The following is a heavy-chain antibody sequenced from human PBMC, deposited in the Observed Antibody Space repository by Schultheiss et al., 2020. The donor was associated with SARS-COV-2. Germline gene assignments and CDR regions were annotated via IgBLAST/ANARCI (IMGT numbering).Heavy chain of an antibody. D-gene: IGHD5-18*01. J-gene: IGHJ4*02. V-gene: IGHV3-30*03. CDR2: ISYDGSNK. Sequence: LTCAASGFTFSSYSMNWVRQAPGKGLEWVAVISYDGSNKYYADSVKGRFTISRDNSKNTLYLQMNSLRAEDTAVYYCAREEIQLWLGYWGQGTLVTVSS. CDR1: GFTFSSYS. CDR3: AREEIQLWLGY.